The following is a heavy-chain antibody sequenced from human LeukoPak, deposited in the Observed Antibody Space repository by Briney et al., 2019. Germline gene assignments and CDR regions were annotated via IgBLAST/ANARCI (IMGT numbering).Heavy chain of an antibody. CDR1: GFTFSSYW. J-gene: IGHJ6*03. D-gene: IGHD6-13*01. V-gene: IGHV3-74*01. Sequence: PGGSLRLSCAASGFTFSSYWMHWVRQAPGKGLVWVSRINSDGSSTSYADSVKGRFTISRDNAKNTLYLQMNSLRAEDTAVYYCARDPAAEGYYYYMDVWGKGTTVTISS. CDR2: INSDGSST. CDR3: ARDPAAEGYYYYMDV.